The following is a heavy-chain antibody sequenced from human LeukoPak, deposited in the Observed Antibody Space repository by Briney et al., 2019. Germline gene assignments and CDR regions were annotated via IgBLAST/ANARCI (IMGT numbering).Heavy chain of an antibody. J-gene: IGHJ3*02. D-gene: IGHD3/OR15-3a*01. Sequence: GGSLRLSCAASGFTFSSYSMNWVRQAPGKGLEWVSSISSSSSYIYYADSEKGRFTISRDNAKNSLYLQMNSLRAEDTAVYYCARLDAEGPDAFDIWGQGTMVTVSS. V-gene: IGHV3-21*01. CDR2: ISSSSSYI. CDR1: GFTFSSYS. CDR3: ARLDAEGPDAFDI.